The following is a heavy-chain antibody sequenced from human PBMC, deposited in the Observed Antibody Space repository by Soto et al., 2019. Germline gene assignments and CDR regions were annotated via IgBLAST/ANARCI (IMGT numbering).Heavy chain of an antibody. D-gene: IGHD5-18*01. CDR2: IKHDGSEK. CDR1: GITFSSYW. CDR3: ATDSRGYSYGPDY. Sequence: EVQLLESGGGLVHPGGSLRLSCVASGITFSSYWMSWVRQAPGKGLEWVANIKHDGSEKYYVDSVKGRFTISWDNAKNSLYLQMNSLRAEDTALYFCATDSRGYSYGPDYWGQGTLVTVSS. J-gene: IGHJ4*02. V-gene: IGHV3-7*01.